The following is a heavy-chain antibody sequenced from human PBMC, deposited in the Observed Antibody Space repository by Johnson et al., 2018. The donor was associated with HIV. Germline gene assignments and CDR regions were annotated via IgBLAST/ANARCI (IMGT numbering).Heavy chain of an antibody. CDR2: ISYDGSNK. CDR1: GFTFSSYW. D-gene: IGHD1-26*01. CDR3: ARSSGSYWRGTFDI. V-gene: IGHV3-30*03. J-gene: IGHJ3*02. Sequence: VQLVESGGGLVQPGGSLRLSCAASGFTFSSYWMHWVRQAPGKGLEWVAIISYDGSNKYYRDSVKGRFTISRDNSKNTLYLQMNSLRAEDTALYYCARSSGSYWRGTFDIWGQGTMVTVSS.